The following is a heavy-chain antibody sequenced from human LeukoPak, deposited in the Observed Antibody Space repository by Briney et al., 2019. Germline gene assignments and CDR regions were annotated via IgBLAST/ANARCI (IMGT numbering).Heavy chain of an antibody. V-gene: IGHV3-23*01. Sequence: PGGSLRLSCAASGFTFSSYAMSWVRQAPGKGLEWVSAISGSGGSTYYADSVKGRFTIFRDNSKNTLYLQMNSLRAEDTAVYYCASTPSIAAAGTFFDYWGQGTLVTVSS. CDR3: ASTPSIAAAGTFFDY. J-gene: IGHJ4*02. D-gene: IGHD6-13*01. CDR1: GFTFSSYA. CDR2: ISGSGGST.